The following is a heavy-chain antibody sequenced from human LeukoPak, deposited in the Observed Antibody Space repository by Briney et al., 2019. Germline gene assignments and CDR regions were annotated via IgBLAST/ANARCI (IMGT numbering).Heavy chain of an antibody. V-gene: IGHV3-15*01. Sequence: GGSLRLSCAASGFTFSNAWMSWVRLAPGKGLEWVGRIKSKNYGGTPDYAAPVQGRFTISRDDSRNTVYLQMNSLRAEDTAVYYCATSGDYVLHSWGQGTLVTVSS. CDR3: ATSGDYVLHS. D-gene: IGHD4-17*01. CDR1: GFTFSNAW. CDR2: IKSKNYGGTP. J-gene: IGHJ4*02.